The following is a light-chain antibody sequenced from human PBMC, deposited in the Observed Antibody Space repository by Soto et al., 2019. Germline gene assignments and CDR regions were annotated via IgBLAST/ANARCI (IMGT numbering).Light chain of an antibody. V-gene: IGKV3-15*01. Sequence: EIVLTQSPATLSVSPGERATLSCSASHSAASAVAWYQQKPGQAPRLLIYDASTRATGIPARFSGSGSATEFTLTISSMQSEDFAVYSCQQYRDWPLTFGGGTKV. CDR3: QQYRDWPLT. CDR1: HSAASA. CDR2: DAS. J-gene: IGKJ4*01.